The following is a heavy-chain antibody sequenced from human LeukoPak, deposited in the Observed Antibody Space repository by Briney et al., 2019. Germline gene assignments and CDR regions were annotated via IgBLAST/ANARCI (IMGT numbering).Heavy chain of an antibody. CDR2: MNPDSGNT. CDR3: AVHLPGDYLDR. V-gene: IGHV1-8*01. J-gene: IGHJ4*02. Sequence: ASVTVSFTGSGYAFNIYDINWARQAPGQGREGVGWMNPDSGNTGFTQKFQGRVTITRNTSITTAYMELCSLRSEDTAVYCAVHLPGDYLDRWGQGTLVTVSS. CDR1: GYAFNIYD. D-gene: IGHD4-17*01.